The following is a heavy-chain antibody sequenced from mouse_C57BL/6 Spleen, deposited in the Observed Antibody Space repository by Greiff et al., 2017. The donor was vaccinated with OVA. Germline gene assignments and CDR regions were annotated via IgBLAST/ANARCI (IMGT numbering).Heavy chain of an antibody. J-gene: IGHJ4*01. D-gene: IGHD2-4*01. V-gene: IGHV1-80*01. Sequence: VQRVESGAELVKPGASVKISCKASGYAFSSYWMNWVKQRPGKGLEWIGQIYPGDGDTNYNGKFKGKATLTADKSSSTAYMQLSSLTSEDSAVYFCARGNYDYAMDYWGQGTSVTVSS. CDR3: ARGNYDYAMDY. CDR1: GYAFSSYW. CDR2: IYPGDGDT.